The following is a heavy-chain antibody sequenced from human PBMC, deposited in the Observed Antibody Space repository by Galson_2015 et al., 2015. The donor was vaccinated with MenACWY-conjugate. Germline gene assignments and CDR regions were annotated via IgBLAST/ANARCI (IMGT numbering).Heavy chain of an antibody. CDR2: FDPEDGET. J-gene: IGHJ6*02. CDR3: ATASSIAAAGTAPLYYYYYGMDV. V-gene: IGHV1-24*01. D-gene: IGHD6-13*01. CDR1: GYTLTELS. Sequence: SVKVSCKVSGYTLTELSMHWVRQAPGKGLEWMGGFDPEDGETIYAQKFQGRVTMTEDTSTDTAYMELSSLRSEDTAVYYCATASSIAAAGTAPLYYYYYGMDVWGQGTTVAVSS.